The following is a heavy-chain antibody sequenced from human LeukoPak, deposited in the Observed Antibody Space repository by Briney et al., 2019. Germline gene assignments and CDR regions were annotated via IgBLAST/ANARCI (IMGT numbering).Heavy chain of an antibody. J-gene: IGHJ4*02. D-gene: IGHD1-14*01. Sequence: GGSLRLSCAASGFTFSSYAMHWVRQAPGKGLEWVAVISYDGSNKYYADSVKGRFTISRDNSKNTLYLQMNSLRAEDTAVYYCARAPRTANHVDYWGQGTLVTVSS. CDR2: ISYDGSNK. CDR1: GFTFSSYA. V-gene: IGHV3-30*04. CDR3: ARAPRTANHVDY.